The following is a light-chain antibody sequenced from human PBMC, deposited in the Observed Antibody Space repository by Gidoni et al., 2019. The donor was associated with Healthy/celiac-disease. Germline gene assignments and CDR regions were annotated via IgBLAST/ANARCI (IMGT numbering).Light chain of an antibody. CDR1: QSVSSSY. CDR3: QQYGSSPRS. CDR2: GAS. Sequence: ESVLTQSPGTLSLSPGERATLSCRASQSVSSSYLAWYQQKPGQAPRLLIYGASSRATGIPDRFSGSGSGTDFTLTISRLEPEDFAVYYCQQYGSSPRSCGQGTKLEIK. V-gene: IGKV3-20*01. J-gene: IGKJ2*04.